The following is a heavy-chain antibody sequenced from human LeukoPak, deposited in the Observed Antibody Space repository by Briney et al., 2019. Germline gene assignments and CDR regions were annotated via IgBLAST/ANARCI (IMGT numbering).Heavy chain of an antibody. CDR3: AKALVSNYGHAAFDM. Sequence: ASVKVSCKTSGYTFSGYSIHWVRQTPGQGFEWMGWINPDTGGTNYAQTFQGRVVLTSDTSIDTAYMDLSSLKSDDTAIYYCAKALVSNYGHAAFDMWGQGTMVTVSS. D-gene: IGHD4-11*01. CDR1: GYTFSGYS. V-gene: IGHV1-2*02. CDR2: INPDTGGT. J-gene: IGHJ3*02.